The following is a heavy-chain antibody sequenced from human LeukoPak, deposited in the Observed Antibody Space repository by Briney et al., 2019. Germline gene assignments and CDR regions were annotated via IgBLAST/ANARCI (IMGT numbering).Heavy chain of an antibody. D-gene: IGHD1-26*01. CDR2: INSDGSST. CDR1: GFTFSSYW. J-gene: IGHJ3*02. Sequence: GGPLRLSCAASGFTFSSYWMHWVRQAPGKGLVWVSRINSDGSSTSYAHSVKGRFTISRDNAKNTLYLQMNSLRAEDTAVHYCARSASGSYFFPHDAFDIWGQGTMVTVSS. V-gene: IGHV3-74*01. CDR3: ARSASGSYFFPHDAFDI.